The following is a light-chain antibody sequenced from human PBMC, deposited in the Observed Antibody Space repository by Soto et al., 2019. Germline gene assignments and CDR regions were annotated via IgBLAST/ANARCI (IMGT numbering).Light chain of an antibody. Sequence: EIVLTQSPATLSLSPGERATHSCRASQSVSSYLAWYQQKPGQAPRLLIYDASNRATGIPARFSGSGSGTDFFLSFSSLEPEDFAVYYCQQRSNWPVTFGPGTKVD. CDR1: QSVSSY. V-gene: IGKV3-11*01. CDR3: QQRSNWPVT. J-gene: IGKJ3*01. CDR2: DAS.